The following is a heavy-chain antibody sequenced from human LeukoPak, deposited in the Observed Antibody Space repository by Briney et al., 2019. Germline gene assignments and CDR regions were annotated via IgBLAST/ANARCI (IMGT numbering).Heavy chain of an antibody. J-gene: IGHJ4*02. CDR3: ASPLYAISPFDY. CDR1: GAFISSYY. D-gene: IGHD2/OR15-2a*01. CDR2: IYYSGST. V-gene: IGHV4-59*08. Sequence: PSETLSLTCTVFGAFISSYYLRWIRQPPGKGLEWVGYIYYSGSTNYTPSLKSRATISVDTSKNQLSLKLSSVTAADTAVYDCASPLYAISPFDYWGQGTLVTVSS.